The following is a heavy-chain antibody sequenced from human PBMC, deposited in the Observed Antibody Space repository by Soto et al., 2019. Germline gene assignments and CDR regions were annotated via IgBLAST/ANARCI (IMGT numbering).Heavy chain of an antibody. Sequence: SETLSLTCAVYGGSFSGYYWSWIRQPPGKGLEWIGEINHSGSTNYNPSLKSRVTISVDTSKNQFSLKLSSVTAADTAVYYCARGGSHDITIFGVVIRTQSCMDVWGQGTTVTV. V-gene: IGHV4-34*01. D-gene: IGHD3-3*01. CDR2: INHSGST. CDR1: GGSFSGYY. CDR3: ARGGSHDITIFGVVIRTQSCMDV. J-gene: IGHJ6*02.